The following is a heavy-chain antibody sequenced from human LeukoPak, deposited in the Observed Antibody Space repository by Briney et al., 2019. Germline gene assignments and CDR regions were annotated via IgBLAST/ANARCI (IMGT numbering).Heavy chain of an antibody. Sequence: GGSLRLSCAASGFTFSSYAMTWVRQAPVKGLEWLSVVTDTGGNTYHADSVKGRFTISKDNSKNTVYLEMNSLRVEDTAVYYCAKGTVRSCSGPSCYPLDSWGQGTLVTVSS. J-gene: IGHJ4*02. V-gene: IGHV3-23*01. D-gene: IGHD2-15*01. CDR2: VTDTGGNT. CDR3: AKGTVRSCSGPSCYPLDS. CDR1: GFTFSSYA.